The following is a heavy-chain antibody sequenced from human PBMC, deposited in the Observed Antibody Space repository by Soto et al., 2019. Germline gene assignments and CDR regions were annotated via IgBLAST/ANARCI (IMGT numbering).Heavy chain of an antibody. V-gene: IGHV3-30*18. Sequence: GGSLRLSCAASGFTFSSYGMHWVRQAPCKGLEWVAVISYDGSNKYYADSVKGRFTISRDNSKNTLYLQMNSLRAEDTAVYYCAKGDCGGDCYQDSFDFCGQGTMVTVSS. CDR2: ISYDGSNK. D-gene: IGHD2-21*02. CDR3: AKGDCGGDCYQDSFDF. CDR1: GFTFSSYG. J-gene: IGHJ3*01.